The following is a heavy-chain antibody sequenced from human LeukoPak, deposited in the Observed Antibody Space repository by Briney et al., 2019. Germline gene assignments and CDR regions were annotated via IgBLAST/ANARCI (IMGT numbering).Heavy chain of an antibody. CDR1: GFTFRSYG. J-gene: IGHJ4*02. V-gene: IGHV3-30*18. Sequence: GGSLRLSCAASGFTFRSYGMHWVRQAPGKGLEWVAVISYDGTNKYYADSVKGRFTISRDRSKNTLYLQMNSLRTEDTAVYYCAKDDLLGSSYSGGWGGGNDYWGQGTLVTVSS. CDR2: ISYDGTNK. D-gene: IGHD6-19*01. CDR3: AKDDLLGSSYSGGWGGGNDY.